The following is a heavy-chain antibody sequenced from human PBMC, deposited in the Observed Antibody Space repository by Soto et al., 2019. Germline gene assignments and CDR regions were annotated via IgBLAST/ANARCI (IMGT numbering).Heavy chain of an antibody. CDR2: IYYSGTT. CDR3: ARVGYYYDSSSFDY. Sequence: PSETLSLTCTVSDDSISSSGYYWSWIRQHPGKGLEWIGNIYYSGTTYYNPSLKSRVTISVDTSKNQFSLKLSSVTAADTAVYYCARVGYYYDSSSFDYWGQGTLVTVSS. J-gene: IGHJ4*02. D-gene: IGHD3-22*01. V-gene: IGHV4-31*03. CDR1: DDSISSSGYY.